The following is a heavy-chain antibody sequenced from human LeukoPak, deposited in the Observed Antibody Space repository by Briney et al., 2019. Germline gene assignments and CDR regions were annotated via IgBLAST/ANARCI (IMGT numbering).Heavy chain of an antibody. D-gene: IGHD3-10*01. CDR3: AKGGSYGSGSYYPYYYYYMDV. CDR2: IRYDGSNK. J-gene: IGHJ6*03. V-gene: IGHV3-30*02. Sequence: GGSLRLSCAASGFTFSSYGMHWVRQAPGKGLEWVAFIRYDGSNKYYADSVKGRFTISRDNSKNTLYLQMNSLRAEDTAVYYCAKGGSYGSGSYYPYYYYYMDVWGKGTTVTISS. CDR1: GFTFSSYG.